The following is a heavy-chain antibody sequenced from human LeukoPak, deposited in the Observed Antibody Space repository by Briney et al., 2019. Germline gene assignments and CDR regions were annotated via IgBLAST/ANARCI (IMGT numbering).Heavy chain of an antibody. CDR2: ISYDGSNK. Sequence: PGGSLRLSCAASGFTFSSYWMHWVRQAPGKGLEWVAVISYDGSNKYYADSVKGRFTISRDNSKNTLYLQMNSLRAEDTAVYYCARDLSGVTGYTYGRGIDYWGQGTLVTVSS. CDR3: ARDLSGVTGYTYGRGIDY. CDR1: GFTFSSYW. D-gene: IGHD5-18*01. J-gene: IGHJ4*02. V-gene: IGHV3-30*03.